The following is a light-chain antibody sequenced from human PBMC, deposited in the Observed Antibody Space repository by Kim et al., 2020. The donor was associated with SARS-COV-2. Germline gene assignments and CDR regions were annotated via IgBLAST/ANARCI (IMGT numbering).Light chain of an antibody. J-gene: IGKJ1*01. Sequence: IQMTQSPSSLSASVGDRVTITCRASHDISNYLAWFQHKPGKAPKLLIYGASALDSEVPSRFSGRGSGTDFTLTISSLQPEDVATFYCQSYNSVPWTFGQGTNVEI. CDR1: HDISNY. CDR2: GAS. CDR3: QSYNSVPWT. V-gene: IGKV1-27*01.